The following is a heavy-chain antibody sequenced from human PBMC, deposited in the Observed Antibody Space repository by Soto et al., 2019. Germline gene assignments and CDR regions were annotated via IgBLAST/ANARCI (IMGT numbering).Heavy chain of an antibody. CDR3: ARVLTSMETTYWNNWFDP. V-gene: IGHV3-30-3*01. Sequence: GGSLRLSCAASGFTFSNYAMHWVRQAPGKGLEWLAVISYDGDNEYYADSVKGRFTISRDNSKNTLFLQMNSLRVEDTAVYYCARVLTSMETTYWNNWFDPWGQGSLVTVSS. CDR2: ISYDGDNE. CDR1: GFTFSNYA. D-gene: IGHD2-21*01. J-gene: IGHJ5*02.